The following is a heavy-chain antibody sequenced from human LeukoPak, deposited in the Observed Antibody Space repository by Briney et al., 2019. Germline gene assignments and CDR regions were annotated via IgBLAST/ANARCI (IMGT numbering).Heavy chain of an antibody. CDR2: IYTSGST. Sequence: PSETLSLTCTVSGGSISSGSYYWSWIRQPAGKGLEWIGRIYTSGSTNYNPSLKSRVTISVDTSKNQFSLKLSSVTAADTAVYYCAGQNVPTPHDYWGQGTQVTVSS. D-gene: IGHD2-2*01. V-gene: IGHV4-61*02. CDR3: AGQNVPTPHDY. J-gene: IGHJ4*02. CDR1: GGSISSGSYY.